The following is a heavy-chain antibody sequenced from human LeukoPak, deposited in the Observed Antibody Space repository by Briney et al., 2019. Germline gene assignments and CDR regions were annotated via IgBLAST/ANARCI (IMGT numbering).Heavy chain of an antibody. J-gene: IGHJ4*02. CDR2: ISYDGSNK. CDR3: AKDSHVWGSYRYRDFDY. Sequence: GGSLRLSCAASGFTFSSYGMHWVRQAPGKGLEWVAVISYDGSNKYYADSVKGRFTISRDNSKNTLYLQMNSLRAEGTAVYYCAKDSHVWGSYRYRDFDYWGQGTLVTVSS. V-gene: IGHV3-30*18. CDR1: GFTFSSYG. D-gene: IGHD3-16*02.